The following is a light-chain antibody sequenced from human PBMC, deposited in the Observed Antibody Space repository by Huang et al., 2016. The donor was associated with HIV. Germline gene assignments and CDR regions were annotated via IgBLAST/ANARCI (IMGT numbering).Light chain of an antibody. Sequence: DIQMTQSPSSLSASVGDRVTVTCRASQSISTFLNWFQQKPGKAPKLLIYAASHLQSVVPARFSGSGSGTDFTLTISSLQSEDFATYYCQHSYRTLTFGQGTKLEIK. CDR1: QSISTF. CDR2: AAS. J-gene: IGKJ2*01. V-gene: IGKV1-39*01. CDR3: QHSYRTLT.